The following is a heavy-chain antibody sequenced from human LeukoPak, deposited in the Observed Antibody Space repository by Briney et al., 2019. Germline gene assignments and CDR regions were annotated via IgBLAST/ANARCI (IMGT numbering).Heavy chain of an antibody. CDR3: ARVVVGDAFDI. V-gene: IGHV4-39*01. CDR1: GGSISSSSYY. Sequence: SSETLSLTCTVSGGSISSSSYYWGWIRQPPGKGLEWIGSIYYSGSTYYNPSLKSRVTISVDTSKNQFSLKLSSVTAADTAVYYCARVVVGDAFDIWGQGTMVTVSS. J-gene: IGHJ3*02. D-gene: IGHD3-22*01. CDR2: IYYSGST.